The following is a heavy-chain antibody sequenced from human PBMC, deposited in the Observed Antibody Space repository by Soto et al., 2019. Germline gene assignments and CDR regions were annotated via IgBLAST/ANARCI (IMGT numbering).Heavy chain of an antibody. V-gene: IGHV3-21*01. CDR1: GFTFSNYG. D-gene: IGHD6-6*01. Sequence: PGGSLRLSCAASGFTFSNYGMNWVRQAPGKGLEWVSFISSSSSYIYYADSVKGRFTISRDNAKNSLYLQLNSLRAEDTAVYYCARAQTSYYFDYWGQGTLVTVSS. CDR2: ISSSSSYI. J-gene: IGHJ4*02. CDR3: ARAQTSYYFDY.